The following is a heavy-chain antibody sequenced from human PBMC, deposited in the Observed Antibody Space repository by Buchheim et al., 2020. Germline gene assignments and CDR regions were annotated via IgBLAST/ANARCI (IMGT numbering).Heavy chain of an antibody. CDR3: VRHQMGVGATWGY. Sequence: QEQMVESGGGVVQPGRSLRLSCVTSGFTFSSYDFHWVRQAPGKGLEWVAGISYDGRSEFYADAVRGRFTISRANSINTLYLQMNSLRAEDTAVYYCVRHQMGVGATWGYWGQGAL. D-gene: IGHD1-26*01. CDR1: GFTFSSYD. V-gene: IGHV3-30*03. CDR2: ISYDGRSE. J-gene: IGHJ4*02.